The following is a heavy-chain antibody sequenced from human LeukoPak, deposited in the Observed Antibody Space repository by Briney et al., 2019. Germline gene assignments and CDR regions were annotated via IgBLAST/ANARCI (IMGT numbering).Heavy chain of an antibody. CDR1: GFTFSNAW. D-gene: IGHD2-2*02. V-gene: IGHV3-15*01. CDR3: TTDYCSSTSCYRPEATPTVDY. CDR2: IKSKTDGGTT. J-gene: IGHJ4*02. Sequence: GGSLRLSCAASGFTFSNAWMSWVRQAPGKGLEWVGRIKSKTDGGTTDYAAPVKGRFTISRDDSKNTLYLQMNGLKTEDTAVYYCTTDYCSSTSCYRPEATPTVDYWGQGTLVTVSS.